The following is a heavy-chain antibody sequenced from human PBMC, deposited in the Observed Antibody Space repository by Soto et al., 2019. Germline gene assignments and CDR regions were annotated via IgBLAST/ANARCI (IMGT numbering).Heavy chain of an antibody. V-gene: IGHV3-74*01. CDR3: ARDEANYDFWSGYLNY. D-gene: IGHD3-3*01. CDR1: GFTFSSYW. Sequence: GSLRLSCVASGFTFSSYWMHWVRQAPGKGLVWVSRINSDGSSTSYADSVKGRFTISRDNAKNTLYLQMNSLRAEDTAVYYCARDEANYDFWSGYLNYWGQGTLVTVSS. J-gene: IGHJ4*02. CDR2: INSDGSST.